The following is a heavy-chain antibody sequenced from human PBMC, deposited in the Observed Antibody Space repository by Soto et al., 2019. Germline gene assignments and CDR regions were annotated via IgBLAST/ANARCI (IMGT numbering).Heavy chain of an antibody. Sequence: SESLTLTGVVSGCTISSCDMHWIRQPPVKGLEWIGFIYYSGSTNYNPSLKSRVTISVDTSKNQFSLKLSSVTAADMAVYYCARDPATCGAYDCYYYGMDVWAQGPTVTV. CDR3: ARDPATCGAYDCYYYGMDV. D-gene: IGHD2-21*01. V-gene: IGHV4-59*01. J-gene: IGHJ6*02. CDR2: IYYSGST. CDR1: GCTISSCD.